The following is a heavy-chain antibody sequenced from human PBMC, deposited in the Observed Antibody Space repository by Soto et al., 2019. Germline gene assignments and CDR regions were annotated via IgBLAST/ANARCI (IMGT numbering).Heavy chain of an antibody. D-gene: IGHD3-10*01. Sequence: RSLTCTVSGDSLSTYYWTWIRQPPGRTLEWIGYIYYSGTTNSNPSLEGRVTISVDTSKIQFSLNLRSLTAADTAVYYCAREFTMVRGVRYYGMDVWGQGTTVTVAS. CDR2: IYYSGTT. CDR3: AREFTMVRGVRYYGMDV. V-gene: IGHV4-59*12. CDR1: GDSLSTYY. J-gene: IGHJ6*02.